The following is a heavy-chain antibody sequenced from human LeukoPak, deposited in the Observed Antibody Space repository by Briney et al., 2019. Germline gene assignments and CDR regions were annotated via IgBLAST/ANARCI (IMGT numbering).Heavy chain of an antibody. CDR1: GGSISSYY. CDR3: ARGGEYCSGGSCHRWFDP. V-gene: IGHV4-4*07. J-gene: IGHJ5*02. Sequence: PSETLSLTCTVSGGSISSYYWSWIRQPAGKGLEWIGRIYTSGSTNYNPSLKSRVTMSVDTSKNQFSLKLSSVTAADTAVYYCARGGEYCSGGSCHRWFDPWGQGTLVTVSS. CDR2: IYTSGST. D-gene: IGHD2-15*01.